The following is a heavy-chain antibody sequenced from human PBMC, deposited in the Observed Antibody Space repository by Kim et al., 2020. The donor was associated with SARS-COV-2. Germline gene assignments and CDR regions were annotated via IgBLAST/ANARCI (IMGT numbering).Heavy chain of an antibody. V-gene: IGHV1-2*04. CDR2: INPNSGGT. CDR1: GYTFTGYY. J-gene: IGHJ4*02. D-gene: IGHD5-12*01. Sequence: ASVKVSCKASGYTFTGYYMHWVRQAPGQGLEWMGWINPNSGGTNYAQKFQGWVTMTRDTSISTAYMELSRLRSDDTAVYYCAREGTGDGYSFDYWGQGTLVTVSS. CDR3: AREGTGDGYSFDY.